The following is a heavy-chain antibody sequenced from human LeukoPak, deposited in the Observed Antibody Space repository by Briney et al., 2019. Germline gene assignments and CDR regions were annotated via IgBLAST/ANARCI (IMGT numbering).Heavy chain of an antibody. J-gene: IGHJ5*02. V-gene: IGHV4-39*07. Sequence: SETLSLTCTVSGGSISSSSYYWGWIRQPPGKGLEWIGEINHSGSTNYNPSLKSRVTISVDTSKNQFSLKLSSVTAADTAVYYCARGGIRGPTIWFDPWGQGTLVTVSS. CDR2: INHSGST. CDR3: ARGGIRGPTIWFDP. CDR1: GGSISSSSYY. D-gene: IGHD1-14*01.